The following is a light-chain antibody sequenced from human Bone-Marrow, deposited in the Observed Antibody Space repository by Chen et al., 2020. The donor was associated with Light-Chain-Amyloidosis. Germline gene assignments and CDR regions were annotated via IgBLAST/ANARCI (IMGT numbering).Light chain of an antibody. Sequence: SYELTQPPSGPVSPGQTARITCSGDDLPTQFAYWYQQKPGQAPVLVIHRDPERPSGISERFSGSSSRTTATLTISGVQAEDEADYHCQSADSSGTYEVIFGGGTKLTVL. J-gene: IGLJ2*01. V-gene: IGLV3-25*03. CDR3: QSADSSGTYEVI. CDR2: RDP. CDR1: DLPTQF.